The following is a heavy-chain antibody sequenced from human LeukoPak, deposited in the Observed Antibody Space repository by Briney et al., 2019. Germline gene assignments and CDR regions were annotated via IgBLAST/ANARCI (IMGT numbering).Heavy chain of an antibody. CDR3: ARDTGIAVAGTGDFDY. Sequence: GASVTVSFTASGYTFTNYGISWVRQAPGQGLEWMGWISGYNGKTNYAQKLQGRVTMTTDTSTSTAYMELRSLRSDDTAVYYCARDTGIAVAGTGDFDYWGQGTLVTVSS. J-gene: IGHJ4*02. V-gene: IGHV1-18*01. D-gene: IGHD6-13*01. CDR1: GYTFTNYG. CDR2: ISGYNGKT.